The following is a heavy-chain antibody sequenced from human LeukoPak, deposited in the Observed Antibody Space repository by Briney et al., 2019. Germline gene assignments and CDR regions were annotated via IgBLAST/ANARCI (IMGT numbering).Heavy chain of an antibody. CDR1: GFTFSSYS. V-gene: IGHV3-21*04. CDR2: ISSSGSTI. J-gene: IGHJ4*02. CDR3: ATGHSYYDILTGYSNYFDY. D-gene: IGHD3-9*01. Sequence: PGGSLRLSCAASGFTFSSYSMNWVRHAPGKGLEWVSSISSSGSTIYYADSVKGRFTISRDNAKNSLYLQMNSLRAEDTAVYYCATGHSYYDILTGYSNYFDYWGQGTLVTVSS.